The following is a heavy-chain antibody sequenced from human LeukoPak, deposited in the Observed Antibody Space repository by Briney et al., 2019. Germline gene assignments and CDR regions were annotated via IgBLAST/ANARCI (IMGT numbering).Heavy chain of an antibody. Sequence: PSETLSLTCTVSGGSISGYYWSWLRQPPGKGLEWIGYIYNSGSTNYNPSLKSRVTISVDTSKKQFSLKLTSVTAADTAVYYCARPGYSSPGFDIWGQGTMVTVSS. J-gene: IGHJ3*02. D-gene: IGHD6-19*01. CDR2: IYNSGST. CDR1: GGSISGYY. CDR3: ARPGYSSPGFDI. V-gene: IGHV4-4*09.